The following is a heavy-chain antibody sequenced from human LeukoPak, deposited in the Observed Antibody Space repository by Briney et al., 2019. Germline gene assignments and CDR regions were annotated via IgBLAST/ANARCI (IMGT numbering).Heavy chain of an antibody. CDR2: IWYDGSNK. CDR3: ARDILYRSLNWFDP. CDR1: GFTFSSYG. Sequence: PGGSLRLSCAASGFTFSSYGMHWVRQAPGKGLEWVAVIWYDGSNKYYADSVKGRFTISRDNSKNTLYLQMNSLRAEDTAVYYCARDILYRSLNWFDPWGQGTLVTVSS. D-gene: IGHD2-8*01. J-gene: IGHJ5*02. V-gene: IGHV3-33*01.